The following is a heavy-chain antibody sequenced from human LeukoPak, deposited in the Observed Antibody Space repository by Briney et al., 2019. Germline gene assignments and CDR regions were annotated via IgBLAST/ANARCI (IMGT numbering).Heavy chain of an antibody. CDR3: ARAGRGSMVRGIYYGMDV. CDR2: INPNSGGT. CDR1: GYTFTGYY. D-gene: IGHD3-10*01. Sequence: GASVKVSCKASGYTFTGYYMHWVRQAPGQGLEWMGWINPNSGGTNYAQKFQGRVTITRDTSISTAYMELSRLRSDDTAVYYCARAGRGSMVRGIYYGMDVWGQGTTVTVSS. J-gene: IGHJ6*02. V-gene: IGHV1-2*02.